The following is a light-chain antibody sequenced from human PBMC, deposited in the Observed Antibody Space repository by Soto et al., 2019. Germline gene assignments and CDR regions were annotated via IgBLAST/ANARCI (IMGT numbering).Light chain of an antibody. Sequence: EIVLTQSPVTLSVSPGERATLSCRASQRVGNLLAWYQQRPGQAPRLLMYDVVNRATGIPARVSGSGSGTDFTLPISSLETEDSAVYYCQKSGSFGQGTKLEIK. V-gene: IGKV3-11*01. CDR1: QRVGNL. J-gene: IGKJ2*01. CDR2: DVV. CDR3: QKSGS.